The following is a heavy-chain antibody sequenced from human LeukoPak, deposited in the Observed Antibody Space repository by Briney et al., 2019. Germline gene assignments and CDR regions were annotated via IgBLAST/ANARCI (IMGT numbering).Heavy chain of an antibody. Sequence: GGSLRLSCAASGFTFSSYGMHWVRQAPGKGLEWVAVTWYDGRNNYYAASVKGRFTISRDDSKATVYLLMNSLRAEDTAEYYCAREVAPLYFHYGMDVWGEGTTVSVSS. V-gene: IGHV3-33*01. D-gene: IGHD2-21*01. CDR3: AREVAPLYFHYGMDV. CDR2: TWYDGRNN. J-gene: IGHJ6*01. CDR1: GFTFSSYG.